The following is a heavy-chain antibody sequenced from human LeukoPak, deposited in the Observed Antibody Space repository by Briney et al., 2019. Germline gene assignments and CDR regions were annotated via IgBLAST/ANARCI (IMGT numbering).Heavy chain of an antibody. Sequence: SETLSLTCAVSGGSISSGGYSWSWIRQPPGKGLERIGYIYHSGSTYYNPSLKSRVTISVDRSKSQFSLKLSSVTAADTAVYYCARVSDYGGNDAFDIWGQGTMVTVSS. CDR2: IYHSGST. CDR1: GGSISSGGYS. J-gene: IGHJ3*02. CDR3: ARVSDYGGNDAFDI. V-gene: IGHV4-30-2*01. D-gene: IGHD4-23*01.